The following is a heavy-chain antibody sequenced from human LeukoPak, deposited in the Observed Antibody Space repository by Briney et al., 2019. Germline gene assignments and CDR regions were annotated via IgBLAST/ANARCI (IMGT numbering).Heavy chain of an antibody. CDR3: ARDIGDYVFDY. V-gene: IGHV3-21*01. CDR1: GFTFSSYS. Sequence: GGSLRLSCAASGFTFSSYSMNWVRQAPGKGLEWVSSISTSSRYIYYADSVKGRFTISRDNAKNSLYLQMNSLRAEDTAVYYCARDIGDYVFDYWGQGTLVTVSS. D-gene: IGHD4-17*01. J-gene: IGHJ4*02. CDR2: ISTSSRYI.